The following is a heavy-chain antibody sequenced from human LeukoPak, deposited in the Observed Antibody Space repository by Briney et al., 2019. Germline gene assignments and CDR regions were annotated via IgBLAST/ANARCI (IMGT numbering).Heavy chain of an antibody. CDR1: GFTFRNYW. J-gene: IGHJ4*02. CDR2: IKEDGSEK. CDR3: ATRLG. Sequence: GGSLRLSCAASGFTFRNYWMSWVRQAPGKGLEWVANIKEDGSEKNYVDSVKGRSTISRDNADNSLSLQMSSLRVEDTAVYYCATRLGWGQGTLVTVSS. V-gene: IGHV3-7*01.